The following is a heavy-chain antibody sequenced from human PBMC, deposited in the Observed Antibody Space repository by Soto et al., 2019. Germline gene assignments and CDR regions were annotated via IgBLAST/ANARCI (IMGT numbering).Heavy chain of an antibody. CDR3: ANPIGVDY. V-gene: IGHV3-30*18. Sequence: PGGSLRLSCVASGSTFSTYAVSWVRQAPGKGLEWVAAISYDGSNKNYLASVEGRFTISRDNSKNTLYLQMNSLRAEDTAVYYCANPIGVDYWGQGTLVTVSS. J-gene: IGHJ4*02. CDR1: GSTFSTYA. CDR2: ISYDGSNK.